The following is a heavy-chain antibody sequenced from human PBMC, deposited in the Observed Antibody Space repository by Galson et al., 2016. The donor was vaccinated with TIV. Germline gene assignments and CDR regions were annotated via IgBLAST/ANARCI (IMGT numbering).Heavy chain of an antibody. J-gene: IGHJ6*02. D-gene: IGHD5-18*01. Sequence: SVKVSCKASGGSFSSYVISWVRQAPGQGLEWMGGIIPLFSTANYAQKFQGRVTITADESTSTADMELSSLRSEDTAIYYCAKDRNTAMDTYYWYYGMDVWGQETTVTVSS. CDR2: IIPLFSTA. CDR3: AKDRNTAMDTYYWYYGMDV. CDR1: GGSFSSYV. V-gene: IGHV1-69*13.